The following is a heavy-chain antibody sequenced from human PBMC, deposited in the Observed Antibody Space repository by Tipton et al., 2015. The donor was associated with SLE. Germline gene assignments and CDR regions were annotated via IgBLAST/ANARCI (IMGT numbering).Heavy chain of an antibody. CDR3: PRWLHYDILTAYCQTGDCYYFPGMDV. Sequence: SLRLSCAASGFTFSSYSMNWVRQAPGKGLEWASYISSRNSTIYYADSVKGRFTISRDNAKNSLYLQMNSLRGVDTAVYCCPRWLHYDILTAYCQTGDCYYFPGMDVWGQGAGVTVSS. D-gene: IGHD3-9*01. J-gene: IGHJ6*02. CDR1: GFTFSSYS. CDR2: ISSRNSTI. V-gene: IGHV3-48*01.